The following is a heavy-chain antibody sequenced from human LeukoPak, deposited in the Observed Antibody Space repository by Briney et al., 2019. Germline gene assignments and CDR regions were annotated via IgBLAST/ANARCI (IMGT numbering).Heavy chain of an antibody. J-gene: IGHJ4*02. V-gene: IGHV3-30*03. CDR1: GFTFSSYG. CDR2: ISYDGSNK. Sequence: GGSLRLSCAASGFTFSSYGMHWVRQAPGKGLEWVAVISYDGSNKYYADSVKGRFTISRDNSKNTLYLQMNSLRAEDTAVYYCASRVPALMTGFDYWGQGTLVTVSS. CDR3: ASRVPALMTGFDY. D-gene: IGHD2-2*01.